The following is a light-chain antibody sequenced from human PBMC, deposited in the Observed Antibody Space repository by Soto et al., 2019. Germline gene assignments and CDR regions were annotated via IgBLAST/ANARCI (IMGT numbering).Light chain of an antibody. CDR2: EVS. CDR1: SSDVAGYNY. CDR3: SSYAGSNNFV. Sequence: QSALTQPASVSGSPGQSITISCTGTSSDVAGYNYVSWYQQHPGKAPKLMIYEVSKRPSGVPDRFSGSKSGNTASLTVSGLQAEDEADYYCSSYAGSNNFVFGTGTKVTV. J-gene: IGLJ1*01. V-gene: IGLV2-8*01.